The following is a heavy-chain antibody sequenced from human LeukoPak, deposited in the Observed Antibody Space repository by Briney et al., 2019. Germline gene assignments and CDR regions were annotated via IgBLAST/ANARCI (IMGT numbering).Heavy chain of an antibody. CDR3: AKDRGFWSGEDYFDY. D-gene: IGHD3-3*01. CDR2: IRYDGSNK. Sequence: GGSLRLSCAASGFTFSSYGMHWVRQAPAKGLEWVAFIRYDGSNKYYADSVKGRFTISRDNSKNTLYLQMNSLRAEDTAVYYCAKDRGFWSGEDYFDYWGQGTLVTVSS. J-gene: IGHJ4*02. CDR1: GFTFSSYG. V-gene: IGHV3-30*02.